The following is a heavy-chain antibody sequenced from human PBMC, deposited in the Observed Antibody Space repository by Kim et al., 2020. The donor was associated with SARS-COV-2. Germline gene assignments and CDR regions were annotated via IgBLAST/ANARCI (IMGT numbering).Heavy chain of an antibody. CDR3: ARDSMGYYYGSGSHSRGAFDI. V-gene: IGHV4-31*03. Sequence: SETLSLTCTVSGGSISSGGYYWSWIRQHPGKGLEWIGYIYYSGSTYYNPSLKSRVTISVDTSKNQFSLKLSSVTAADTAVYYCARDSMGYYYGSGSHSRGAFDIWGQGTMVTVSS. CDR2: IYYSGST. J-gene: IGHJ3*02. CDR1: GGSISSGGYY. D-gene: IGHD3-10*01.